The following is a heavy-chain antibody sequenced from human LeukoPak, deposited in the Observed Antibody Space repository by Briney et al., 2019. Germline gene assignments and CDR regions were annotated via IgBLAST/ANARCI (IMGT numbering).Heavy chain of an antibody. CDR1: GGSISSYY. CDR3: ARVLGSSGGYYYYMDV. CDR2: IYYSGST. J-gene: IGHJ6*03. Sequence: SETLSLTCTVSGGSISSYYWSWIRQPPGKGLEWIGYIYYSGSTNYNPSLKSRVTISVDTSKNQFSLKLSSVTAADTAVYYCARVLGSSGGYYYYMDVWGKGTTATVSS. V-gene: IGHV4-59*01. D-gene: IGHD6-6*01.